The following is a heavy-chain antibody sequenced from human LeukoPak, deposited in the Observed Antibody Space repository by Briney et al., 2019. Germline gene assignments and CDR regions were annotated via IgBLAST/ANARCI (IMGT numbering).Heavy chain of an antibody. CDR3: ARSGGAGFDS. CDR1: GFTFDDYG. CDR2: INSDGSST. D-gene: IGHD1-1*01. J-gene: IGHJ5*01. Sequence: GGSLRLSCAASGFTFDDYGMSWVRQAPGKGLEWVSGINSDGSSTLYADSVKGRFTISRDTAKYTLYLQINSLRAEDTAVYYCARSGGAGFDSWGQGTLVTVSS. V-gene: IGHV3-20*04.